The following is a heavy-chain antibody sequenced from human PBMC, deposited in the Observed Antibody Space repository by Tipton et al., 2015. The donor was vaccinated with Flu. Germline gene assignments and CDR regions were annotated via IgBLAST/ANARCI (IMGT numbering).Heavy chain of an antibody. CDR1: GFTFDW. CDR2: INSDGKIT. V-gene: IGHV3-74*01. J-gene: IGHJ4*02. Sequence: SLRLSCAASGFTFDWMHWVRQAPGKGLVCVSRINSDGKITNYADSVKGRFTISRDNARNTLHLQMNSLRVDDTAVYFCAGGSAGTQGNWGQGTLVTVSS. CDR3: AGGSAGTQGN. D-gene: IGHD1-7*01.